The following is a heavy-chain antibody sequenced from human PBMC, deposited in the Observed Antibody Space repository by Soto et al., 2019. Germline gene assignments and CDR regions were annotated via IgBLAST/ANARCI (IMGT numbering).Heavy chain of an antibody. CDR3: ARHLYYSGYYGLGGMDV. CDR2: IYGGDSDT. D-gene: IGHD3-22*01. V-gene: IGHV5-51*01. J-gene: IGHJ6*02. CDR1: GFTFSNHW. Sequence: PGESLKISCKGSGFTFSNHWIAWVRQMPGRGLEWMGIIYGGDSDTRYSPSFQGQVTISADKSISTAYLQWSSLKASDTAMYYCARHLYYSGYYGLGGMDVRGQGTTVTVSS.